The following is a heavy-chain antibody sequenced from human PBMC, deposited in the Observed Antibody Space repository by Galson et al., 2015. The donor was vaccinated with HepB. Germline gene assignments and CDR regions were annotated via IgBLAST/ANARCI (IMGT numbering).Heavy chain of an antibody. CDR1: GFSLSTSGLC. Sequence: PALVKPTQTLTLTCTVSGFSLSTSGLCVSWIRRPPGKALEWLARIDWDDDKYYSTSLKTRLTISKDASKNQVVLTMTNMDPVDTATYHCARIDRNSGWGDAFDIWGQGTMVTVSS. CDR3: ARIDRNSGWGDAFDI. V-gene: IGHV2-70*11. D-gene: IGHD6-19*01. J-gene: IGHJ3*02. CDR2: IDWDDDK.